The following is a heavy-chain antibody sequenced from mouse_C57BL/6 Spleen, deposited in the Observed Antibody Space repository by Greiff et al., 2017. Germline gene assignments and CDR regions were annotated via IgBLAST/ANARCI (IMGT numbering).Heavy chain of an antibody. J-gene: IGHJ2*01. CDR1: GYTFTDYE. D-gene: IGHD2-1*01. CDR2: IDPETGGT. CDR3: TRGAYGNFHY. Sequence: LVESGAELVRPGASVTLSCKASGYTFTDYEMHWVKQTPVHGLEWIGAIDPETGGTAYNQKFKGKAILTADKSSSTAYMELRSLTSEDSAVYYCTRGAYGNFHYRGQGTTLTVST. V-gene: IGHV1-15*01.